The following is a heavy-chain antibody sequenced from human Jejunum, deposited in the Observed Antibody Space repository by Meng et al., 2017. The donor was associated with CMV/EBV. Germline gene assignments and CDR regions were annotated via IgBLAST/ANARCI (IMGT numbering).Heavy chain of an antibody. CDR2: IHDTGST. CDR1: GDSIRDYF. CDR3: ARGSIFVSFDS. D-gene: IGHD3-3*01. Sequence: VQLQESGPGLVKPSETLSLTCTVSGDSIRDYFWTWIRQPAGKGLEWIGYIHDTGSTYYNPSLKSRVDISLGTSRNHFSLTLSSVTAEDTAVYFCARGSIFVSFDSWGQGTLVTVSS. V-gene: IGHV4-4*09. J-gene: IGHJ4*02.